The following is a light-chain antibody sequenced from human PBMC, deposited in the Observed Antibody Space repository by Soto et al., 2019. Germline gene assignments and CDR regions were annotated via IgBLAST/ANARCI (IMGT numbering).Light chain of an antibody. Sequence: DVVMTQSPLSLPVTLGQPASISCRSSQSLLYSDVHTYLNWFQQRPGQSPRRLIAKVSNRDSGVADRVSGSGSGPDFTLKISRVEAEDVGVYYCMQGTHWPYTLGQGTKLEIK. J-gene: IGKJ2*01. CDR1: QSLLYSDVHTY. V-gene: IGKV2-30*01. CDR3: MQGTHWPYT. CDR2: KVS.